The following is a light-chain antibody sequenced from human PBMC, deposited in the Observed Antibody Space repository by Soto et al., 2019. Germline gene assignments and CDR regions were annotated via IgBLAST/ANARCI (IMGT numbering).Light chain of an antibody. CDR1: QSVSSY. J-gene: IGKJ5*01. Sequence: EIVLTQSPATLSLSPGERATLSCRASQSVSSYLAWYQQKPGQAPRLLIYDASNRATGIPVRFSGSGSGTDFTLTISSLEPEDFAVYYCQRRSNWPPITFGQGTRLEIK. CDR3: QRRSNWPPIT. V-gene: IGKV3-11*01. CDR2: DAS.